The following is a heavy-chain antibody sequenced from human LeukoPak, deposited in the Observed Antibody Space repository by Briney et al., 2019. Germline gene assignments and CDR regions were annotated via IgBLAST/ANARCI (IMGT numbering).Heavy chain of an antibody. D-gene: IGHD6-19*01. CDR3: AKDTRPAVAGTFDY. CDR2: ISWNSGSI. V-gene: IGHV3-9*01. Sequence: GGSLRLSRAASGFTFDDYAMHWVRQAPGKGLEWVSGISWNSGSIGYADSVKGRFTISRDNAKNSLYLQMNSLRAEDTALYYCAKDTRPAVAGTFDYWGQGTLVTVSS. CDR1: GFTFDDYA. J-gene: IGHJ4*02.